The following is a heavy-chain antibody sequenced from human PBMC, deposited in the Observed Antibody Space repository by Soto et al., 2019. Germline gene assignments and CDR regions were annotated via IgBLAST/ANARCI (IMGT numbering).Heavy chain of an antibody. V-gene: IGHV1-46*01. CDR1: GYTFTMYY. CDR3: ARADNGDYVGQIDY. J-gene: IGHJ4*02. D-gene: IGHD4-17*01. CDR2: INPSGGST. Sequence: ASVKVSCKASGYTFTMYYMHCVRQSPGQGREWMGVINPSGGSTSYAQKFQGRVTTTRDTSTSTVYMELSSLRSEDTAVYYCARADNGDYVGQIDYWGQGTLVTVSS.